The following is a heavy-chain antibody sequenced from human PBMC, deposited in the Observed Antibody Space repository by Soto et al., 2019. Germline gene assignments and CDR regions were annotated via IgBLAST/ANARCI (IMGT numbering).Heavy chain of an antibody. D-gene: IGHD3-9*01. CDR1: GGSISSGGYY. V-gene: IGHV4-31*01. J-gene: IGHJ5*02. CDR2: IYYSGST. CDR3: AREHDILTGYYPGVTGFDP. Sequence: QVQLQESGPGLVKPSQTLSLTCTVSGGSISSGGYYWSWIRQHPGKGLEWIGYIYYSGSTYYNPSLKGLVTISVDTSKNQFSLKLSSVTAADTAVYYCAREHDILTGYYPGVTGFDPWGQGTLVTVSS.